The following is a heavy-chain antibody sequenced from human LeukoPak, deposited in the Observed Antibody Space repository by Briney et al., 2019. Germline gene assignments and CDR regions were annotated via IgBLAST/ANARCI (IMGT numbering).Heavy chain of an antibody. CDR3: ARIAAAGGGYFDY. Sequence: GGSLRLPCAASGFTFSSYSMNWVRQAPGKGLEWVSSISSSSSYIYYADSVKGRFTISRDNAKNSLYLQMNSLRAEDTAVYNCARIAAAGGGYFDYWGQGTLVTVSS. CDR2: ISSSSSYI. CDR1: GFTFSSYS. V-gene: IGHV3-21*01. J-gene: IGHJ4*02. D-gene: IGHD6-13*01.